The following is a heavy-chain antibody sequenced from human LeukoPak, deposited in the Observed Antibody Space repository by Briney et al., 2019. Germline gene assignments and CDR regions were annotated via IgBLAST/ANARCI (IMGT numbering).Heavy chain of an antibody. CDR2: MNPNSGNT. J-gene: IGHJ4*02. CDR1: GYTFTSYD. CDR3: ARGEGSSYPY. D-gene: IGHD6-6*01. V-gene: IGHV1-8*03. Sequence: ASVKVSCKASGYTFTSYDINWVRQAPGQGLEWIGWMNPNSGNTGYAQKFQGRVTITRNTSISTAYMELSSLRSEDTAVYYCARGEGSSYPYWGQGTLVTVSS.